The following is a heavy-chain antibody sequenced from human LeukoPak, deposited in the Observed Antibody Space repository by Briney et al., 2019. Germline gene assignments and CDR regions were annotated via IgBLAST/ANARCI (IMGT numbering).Heavy chain of an antibody. CDR3: ARQRDYADYLDAFDV. J-gene: IGHJ3*01. D-gene: IGHD4-17*01. V-gene: IGHV4-59*08. Sequence: SETLSLTCTVSGGSIGSYYWSWIRQPPGKGLECIGYIYHSGTTNYNPSLKSRVTISADTSKNQFSLKLTSVTAADTAIYYCARQRDYADYLDAFDVWGQGTMVTVSS. CDR2: IYHSGTT. CDR1: GGSIGSYY.